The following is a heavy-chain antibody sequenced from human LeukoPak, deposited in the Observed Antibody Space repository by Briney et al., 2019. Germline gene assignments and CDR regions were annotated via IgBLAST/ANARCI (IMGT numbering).Heavy chain of an antibody. CDR2: ISGNGGST. J-gene: IGHJ4*02. Sequence: GGSLRLSCAASGFTFSSYAMSWVRQAPGKGLEWVSAISGNGGSTYYADSVKGRFTNSRDSSKNTLYLQMNSLRAEDTAVYYCAKSPRYYYDSSGYYYDYWGQGTLVTVSS. CDR1: GFTFSSYA. D-gene: IGHD3-22*01. V-gene: IGHV3-23*01. CDR3: AKSPRYYYDSSGYYYDY.